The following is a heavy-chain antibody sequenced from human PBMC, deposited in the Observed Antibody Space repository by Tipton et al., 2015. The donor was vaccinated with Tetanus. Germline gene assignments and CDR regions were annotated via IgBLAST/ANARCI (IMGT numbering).Heavy chain of an antibody. D-gene: IGHD6-13*01. CDR1: GRTFNDNF. CDR3: AAAIVRWFGP. J-gene: IGHJ5*02. V-gene: IGHV4-34*08. CDR2: INYTGSP. Sequence: TLSLTCAVHGRTFNDNFWAWIRQSPGKGLEWIGEINYTGSPNYNPSFESRPTISVDTSKKEVSLKLKSVTAGDTAVYYCAAAIVRWFGPWGPGTQVSVSS.